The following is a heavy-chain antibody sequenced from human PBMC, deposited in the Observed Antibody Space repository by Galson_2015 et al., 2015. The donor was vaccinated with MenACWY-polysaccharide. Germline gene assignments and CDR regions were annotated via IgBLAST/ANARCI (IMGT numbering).Heavy chain of an antibody. CDR1: GGSLSSSSYY. Sequence: ETLSLTCTVSGGSLSSSSYYWGWIRQPPGKGLEWIGSIYYSGSTYYNPSLKSRVTISVDTSKNQFSLKLSSVTAADTAVYYCARDRGFNYYDGQGKGADAFDIWGQGTMVTVSS. CDR3: ARDRGFNYYDGQGKGADAFDI. D-gene: IGHD3-22*01. V-gene: IGHV4-39*07. J-gene: IGHJ3*02. CDR2: IYYSGST.